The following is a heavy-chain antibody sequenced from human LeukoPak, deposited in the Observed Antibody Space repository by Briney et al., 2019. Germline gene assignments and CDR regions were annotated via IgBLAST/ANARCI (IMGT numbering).Heavy chain of an antibody. Sequence: ASVKVSCKASGGTFSSYAISWVRQAPGQGLEWMGGIIPIFGTANYAQKFQGRVTITADESTSTAYMELSSLRSEDTAVYYCARARGISSGWDYWGQGTLVTVSS. CDR2: IIPIFGTA. D-gene: IGHD6-19*01. V-gene: IGHV1-69*01. J-gene: IGHJ4*02. CDR3: ARARGISSGWDY. CDR1: GGTFSSYA.